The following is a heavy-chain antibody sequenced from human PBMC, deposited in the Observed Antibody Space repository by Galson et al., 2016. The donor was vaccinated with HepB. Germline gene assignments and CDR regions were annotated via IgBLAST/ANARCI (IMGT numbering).Heavy chain of an antibody. Sequence: SLRLSCAASGFTFNNAWMSWVRQAPGKGLEWVGRIRSKSDGGTTDYAAPVKGRFTISRDDSRKTLYLQMNSLISEDTAVYYCTSDWTPRTNDGTFDIWGQGTMVTASS. CDR2: IRSKSDGGTT. CDR3: TSDWTPRTNDGTFDI. V-gene: IGHV3-15*01. J-gene: IGHJ3*02. D-gene: IGHD1-1*01. CDR1: GFTFNNAW.